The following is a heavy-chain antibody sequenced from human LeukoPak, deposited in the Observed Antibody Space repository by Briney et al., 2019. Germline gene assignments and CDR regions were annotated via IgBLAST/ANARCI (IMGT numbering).Heavy chain of an antibody. V-gene: IGHV3-33*01. CDR1: GFTFSSYG. D-gene: IGHD3-16*01. Sequence: GGSLRLSCAASGFTFSSYGMHWVRQAPGKGLEWVAVIWYDGSNKYYADSVKGRFAISRDNSKNTLYLQMNSLRAEDTAVYYCARGRVITFGGVLDYWGQGTLVTVSS. J-gene: IGHJ4*02. CDR2: IWYDGSNK. CDR3: ARGRVITFGGVLDY.